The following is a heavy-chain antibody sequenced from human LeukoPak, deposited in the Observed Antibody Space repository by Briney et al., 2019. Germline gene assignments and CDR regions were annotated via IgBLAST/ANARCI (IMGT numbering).Heavy chain of an antibody. D-gene: IGHD3-10*01. V-gene: IGHV3-23*01. CDR3: AKDIGDYFGSRSYYNAIDY. J-gene: IGHJ4*02. Sequence: PGGSLRLSCAASGFTFSSYAMSWVRQAPGKGLEWVSAISGSGGSTYYADSVKGRFTISRDNSKNTLYLQMNSLRAEDTALYYCAKDIGDYFGSRSYYNAIDYWGQGTLVTVSS. CDR2: ISGSGGST. CDR1: GFTFSSYA.